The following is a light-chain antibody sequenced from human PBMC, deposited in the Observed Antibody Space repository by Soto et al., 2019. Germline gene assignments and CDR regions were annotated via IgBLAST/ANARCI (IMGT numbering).Light chain of an antibody. J-gene: IGLJ1*01. CDR1: NSNIGSNT. CDR3: SAWDDSLNGYV. CDR2: GYN. V-gene: IGLV1-44*01. Sequence: SVLTKPPSVYGAPGERGTISCSGSNSNIGSNTVNWYQQVPGTAPKLLIYGYNQRPLGVPGRFSGSWSGTSASLAISGLQSEDEADYYCSAWDDSLNGYVFGTGTKVTVL.